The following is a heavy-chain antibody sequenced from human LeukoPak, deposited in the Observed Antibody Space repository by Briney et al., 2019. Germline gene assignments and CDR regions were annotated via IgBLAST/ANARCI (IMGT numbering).Heavy chain of an antibody. J-gene: IGHJ4*02. V-gene: IGHV3-21*04. CDR1: GFSFRTSA. Sequence: GGSLRLSCAASGFSFRTSAMNWVRQAPGQGLEWVSSISTSGSYIYYADSVEGRFTISRDNARNLLYLQMNSLRAEDTAVYYCAKDLPSYGSGTTFDYWGQGTLVTVSS. D-gene: IGHD3-10*01. CDR2: ISTSGSYI. CDR3: AKDLPSYGSGTTFDY.